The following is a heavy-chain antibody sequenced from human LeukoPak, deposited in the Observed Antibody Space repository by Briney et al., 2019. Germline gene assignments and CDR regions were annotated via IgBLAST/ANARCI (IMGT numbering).Heavy chain of an antibody. J-gene: IGHJ5*02. CDR1: GDSISSSSDY. Sequence: SETLSLTCTVSGDSISSSSDYWGWIRQPPGKGLEWIGSIYNDGSTYYNPSLKSRVTISVDTPKNQFSLKLSSVTAADTATYYCAGMHVTYLHWFDPWGPGTLVTVSS. V-gene: IGHV4-39*07. CDR2: IYNDGST. D-gene: IGHD4-11*01. CDR3: AGMHVTYLHWFDP.